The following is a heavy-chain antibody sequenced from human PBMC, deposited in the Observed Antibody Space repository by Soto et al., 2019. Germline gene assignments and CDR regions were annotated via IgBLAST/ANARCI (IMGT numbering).Heavy chain of an antibody. J-gene: IGHJ4*02. CDR3: AREAPLPSGYVDY. CDR2: IYYSGST. CDR1: GGSISSGGYY. D-gene: IGHD3-22*01. V-gene: IGHV4-31*03. Sequence: QVQLQESGPGLVKPSQTLSLTCTVSGGSISSGGYYWSWIRQHPGKGLEWIGYIYYSGSTYYNPSRKSRVTISVDTSKNQFSLKLSSVTAADTAVYYCAREAPLPSGYVDYWGQGTLVTVSS.